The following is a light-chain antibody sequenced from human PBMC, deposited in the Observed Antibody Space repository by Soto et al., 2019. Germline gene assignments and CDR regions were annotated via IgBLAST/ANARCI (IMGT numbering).Light chain of an antibody. V-gene: IGKV3D-15*01. CDR3: QQYNNWPPIT. J-gene: IGKJ5*01. CDR1: QTVRNN. Sequence: EKVMTQSPATLSVSPGERATLSCRAIQTVRNNYLAWYQQKRGQAPRLLIYAASTRATGVPARFSGSGSGTEFTLTISSLQSEDFAVYYCQQYNNWPPITFGQGTRLEIK. CDR2: AAS.